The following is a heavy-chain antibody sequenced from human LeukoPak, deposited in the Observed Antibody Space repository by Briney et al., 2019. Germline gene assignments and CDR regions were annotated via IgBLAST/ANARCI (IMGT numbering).Heavy chain of an antibody. V-gene: IGHV4-34*01. CDR2: INHSGST. J-gene: IGHJ4*02. Sequence: PSETLSLTCAVYRGPFSGYYWSWLRQPPGKGLELIGEINHSGSTNYNPSLKSRVTISVDTSKNQFSLKLSSVTAADTAVYYCARGAHYYDSSGYLGYWGQGTLVTVSS. CDR1: RGPFSGYY. CDR3: ARGAHYYDSSGYLGY. D-gene: IGHD3-22*01.